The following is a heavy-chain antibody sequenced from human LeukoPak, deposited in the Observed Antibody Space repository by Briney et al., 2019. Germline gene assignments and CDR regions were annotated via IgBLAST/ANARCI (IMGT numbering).Heavy chain of an antibody. CDR2: ISETI. CDR3: VREVGRPKTFYFDS. Sequence: PGGSLRLSRIASGFVFSRDNMNWVRQAPGKGLEWVAHISETIYYADSVQGRFTISRDNAKNSLYLQMSNLRVDDTAMYYCVREVGRPKTFYFDSWGRGTPVTVSS. V-gene: IGHV3-48*04. J-gene: IGHJ4*02. CDR1: GFVFSRDN. D-gene: IGHD3-16*01.